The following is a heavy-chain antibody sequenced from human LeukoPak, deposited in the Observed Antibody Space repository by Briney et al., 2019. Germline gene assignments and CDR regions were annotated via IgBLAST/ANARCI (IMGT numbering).Heavy chain of an antibody. CDR2: IYYSGST. V-gene: IGHV4-38-2*02. D-gene: IGHD1-14*01. Sequence: SETLSLTCTVSGYSISSGYYWGWIRQPPGKGLEWIGYIYYSGSTNYNPSLKSRVTISVDTSKNQFSLKLSSVTAADTAVYYCARGNRGELDYWGQGTLVTVSS. CDR1: GYSISSGYY. CDR3: ARGNRGELDY. J-gene: IGHJ4*02.